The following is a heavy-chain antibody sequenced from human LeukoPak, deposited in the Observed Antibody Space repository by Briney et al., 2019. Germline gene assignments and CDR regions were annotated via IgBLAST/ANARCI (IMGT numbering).Heavy chain of an antibody. Sequence: PGGSLRLSCAASVFTFSSYEMNCVPEAPGKGLEWGSYISSSGSTIYYAESVKGGFTISRDNAKNSLYLQMNRLRAEDTAVYYCARAPYHVVVTAIFYYYYGMDVWGQGTTVTVSS. CDR3: ARAPYHVVVTAIFYYYYGMDV. J-gene: IGHJ6*02. CDR2: ISSSGSTI. D-gene: IGHD2-21*02. V-gene: IGHV3-48*03. CDR1: VFTFSSYE.